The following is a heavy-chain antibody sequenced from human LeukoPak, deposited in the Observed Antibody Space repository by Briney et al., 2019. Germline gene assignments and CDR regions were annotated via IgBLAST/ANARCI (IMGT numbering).Heavy chain of an antibody. J-gene: IGHJ5*02. CDR3: AKGGFPRSGHNWFDP. Sequence: GGSLRLSCAASGFTFSSYWMSWVRQAPGKGLEWVANIKQDGSEKYYVDSVKGRFTISRDNAKNSLYLQMNSLRAEDTALYYCAKGGFPRSGHNWFDPWGQGTLVTVSS. CDR1: GFTFSSYW. CDR2: IKQDGSEK. V-gene: IGHV3-7*03.